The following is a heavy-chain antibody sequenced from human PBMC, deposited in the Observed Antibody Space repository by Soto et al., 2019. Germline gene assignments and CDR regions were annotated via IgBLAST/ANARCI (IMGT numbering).Heavy chain of an antibody. CDR3: ARSRDGYNHGLNS. CDR2: IYYDESDK. V-gene: IGHV3-33*01. J-gene: IGHJ4*02. CDR1: GFYLSSSG. D-gene: IGHD5-12*01. Sequence: QVQLVESGGGVIQPGRSLRLSCAASGFYLSSSGMHWVRQAPGKGVEWVAVIYYDESDKVYSDSVRGRFTVSKDDSKNTLYLQMTSLRAEDTAMYFCARSRDGYNHGLNSWGQGTLVTVSS.